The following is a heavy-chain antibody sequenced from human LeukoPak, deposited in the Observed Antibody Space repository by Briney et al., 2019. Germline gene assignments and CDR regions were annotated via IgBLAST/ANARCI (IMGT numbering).Heavy chain of an antibody. V-gene: IGHV3-7*01. CDR1: GFTFSSYW. Sequence: GGSLRLSCAASGFTFSSYWMSWVRQAPGKGLEWVANIKQDGSEKYYVDSVKGRFTISRDNAKNSLYLQMNSLRAEDTAVYYCARDGYDFWSGYNDYWGREPWSPSPQ. J-gene: IGHJ4*02. CDR3: ARDGYDFWSGYNDY. CDR2: IKQDGSEK. D-gene: IGHD3/OR15-3a*01.